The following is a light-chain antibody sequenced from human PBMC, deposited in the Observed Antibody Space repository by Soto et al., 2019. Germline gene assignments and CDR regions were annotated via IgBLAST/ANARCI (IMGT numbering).Light chain of an antibody. CDR2: DAS. Sequence: IQLTQSPSSLSASVGDRVTITCRASQGISSYLGWYQQKPGKAPNLLIYDASTLHSGVPSRFSGGGSVTDYTLNISSLQPEDFATNYSQQVNFYPSTFGGVTKVEIK. J-gene: IGKJ4*01. CDR1: QGISSY. CDR3: QQVNFYPST. V-gene: IGKV1-9*01.